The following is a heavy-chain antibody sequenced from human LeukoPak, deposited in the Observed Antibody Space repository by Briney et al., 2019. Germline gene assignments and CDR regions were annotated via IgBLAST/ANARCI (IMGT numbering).Heavy chain of an antibody. CDR2: ISSSSSYI. CDR1: GFTFSSYS. V-gene: IGHV3-21*01. Sequence: KPGGSLRLSCAASGFTFSSYSMNWVRQAPGKGLEWVSSISSSSSYIYYADSVKGRFTISRDNAKNSLYLQMNSLRAEDTAVYYCAREFLDSSSWGMDVWGQGTTVTVSS. J-gene: IGHJ6*02. D-gene: IGHD6-13*01. CDR3: AREFLDSSSWGMDV.